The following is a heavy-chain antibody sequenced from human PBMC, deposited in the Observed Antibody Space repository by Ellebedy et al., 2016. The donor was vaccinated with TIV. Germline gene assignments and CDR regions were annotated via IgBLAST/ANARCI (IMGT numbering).Heavy chain of an antibody. Sequence: ASVKVSXKASGYTFTGYYIHWVRQAPGQGLEWMGRINPNSGGTDYAQKFRDRVTMTSDASTTTAFMELSWLRSDDTAVYYCARSSGSGHDLWGQGTLVTVSS. CDR2: INPNSGGT. J-gene: IGHJ4*02. CDR3: ARSSGSGHDL. D-gene: IGHD5-12*01. V-gene: IGHV1-2*06. CDR1: GYTFTGYY.